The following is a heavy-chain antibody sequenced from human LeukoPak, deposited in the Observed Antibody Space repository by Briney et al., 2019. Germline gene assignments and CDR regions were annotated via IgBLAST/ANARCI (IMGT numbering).Heavy chain of an antibody. V-gene: IGHV3-13*01. CDR3: ARNWNDDAFDI. D-gene: IGHD1-1*01. CDR2: IGTSGVT. J-gene: IGHJ3*02. CDR1: GFTFSSYA. Sequence: GGSLRLSCAASGFTFSSYAMHWVRQATGKGLEWVSAIGTSGVTYYSVSVEGRFTVSRENAKNSFFLQMNSLRAGDTAVYYCARNWNDDAFDIWGQGTMVTVSS.